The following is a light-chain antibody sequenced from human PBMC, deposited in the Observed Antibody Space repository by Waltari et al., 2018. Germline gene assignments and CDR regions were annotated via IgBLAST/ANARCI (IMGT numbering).Light chain of an antibody. Sequence: DIQMTQSPSTLSASVGDRVTITYRASPSFGSWLAWYQQKPGKAPKVLISDVSNLESGVPSRFSGSGSGTEFTLTISSLQPDDFATYYCQQHNGYFGGGTKVEIK. J-gene: IGKJ4*01. CDR3: QQHNGY. CDR2: DVS. CDR1: PSFGSW. V-gene: IGKV1-5*01.